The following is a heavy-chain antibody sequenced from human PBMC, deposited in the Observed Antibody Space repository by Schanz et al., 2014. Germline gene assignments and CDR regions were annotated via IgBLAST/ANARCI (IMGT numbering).Heavy chain of an antibody. D-gene: IGHD6-13*01. V-gene: IGHV3-23*04. J-gene: IGHJ4*01. Sequence: VQLVESGGGLVQPGGSLRLSCAASGFTFSKYWMSWVRQAPGKGLEWVSALSGSGGSTYYADSVEGRFTISRDNSRNTLYLQMNSLRAEDTAVYYCAREQIMAAAGLVDYWGHGTLVTVSS. CDR1: GFTFSKYW. CDR2: LSGSGGST. CDR3: AREQIMAAAGLVDY.